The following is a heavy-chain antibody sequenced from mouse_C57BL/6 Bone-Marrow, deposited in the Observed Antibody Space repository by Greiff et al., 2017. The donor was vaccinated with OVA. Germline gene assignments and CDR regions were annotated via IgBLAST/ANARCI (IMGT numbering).Heavy chain of an antibody. J-gene: IGHJ4*01. CDR3: TRDGGLRRGDYYAMDY. D-gene: IGHD2-2*01. CDR2: ISSGGDYI. V-gene: IGHV5-9-1*02. CDR1: GFTFSSYA. Sequence: DVKLVESGEGLVKPGGSLKLSCAASGFTFSSYAMSWVRQTPEKRLEWVAYISSGGDYIYSADTVQGRFTISRDNARHTLYRQMNRLQSWGTAMYYCTRDGGLRRGDYYAMDYGGQGTSVTVSS.